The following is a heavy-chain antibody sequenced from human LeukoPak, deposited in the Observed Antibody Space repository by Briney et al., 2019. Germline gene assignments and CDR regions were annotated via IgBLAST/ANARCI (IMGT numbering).Heavy chain of an antibody. CDR3: ARAYCSSTSCYTYNWFDP. CDR1: GYTFTSYD. J-gene: IGHJ5*02. Sequence: ASVKVSCKASGYTFTSYDINWVRQATGQGLEWMGWMNPNSGNTGYAQKFQGRVTMTRNTSISTAYMELSSLRSEDTAVYYCARAYCSSTSCYTYNWFDPWGQGTLVTASS. D-gene: IGHD2-2*02. V-gene: IGHV1-8*01. CDR2: MNPNSGNT.